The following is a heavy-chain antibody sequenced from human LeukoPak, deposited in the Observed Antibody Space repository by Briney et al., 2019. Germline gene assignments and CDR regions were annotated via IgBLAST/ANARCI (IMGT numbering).Heavy chain of an antibody. J-gene: IGHJ4*02. D-gene: IGHD6-19*01. CDR1: GFTFSSYW. Sequence: GGSLRLSCAASGFTFSSYWMRWVRQAPGKGLVWVSRINTDGSSTTYADSVKGRFTFSRDNAKNTLFLQMNSLRTEDTAVYYCARGEYGSAWPNIDYWGQGTLVTVSS. CDR3: ARGEYGSAWPNIDY. V-gene: IGHV3-74*01. CDR2: INTDGSST.